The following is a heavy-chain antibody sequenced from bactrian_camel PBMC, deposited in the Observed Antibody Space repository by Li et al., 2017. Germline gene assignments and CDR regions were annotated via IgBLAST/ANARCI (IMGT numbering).Heavy chain of an antibody. CDR2: IDNDGSI. V-gene: IGHV3S10*01. D-gene: IGHD1*01. CDR1: GFTFNGYC. Sequence: DVQLVESGGGSVQAGGSLRLSCTRPGFTFNGYCMGWFRQAPGKEREGVALIDNDGSIYYASPVNGRFTLSRDRVKDTVDLYLQMDGLKPDDTAVYYCAATGQMLSVAGCRTQGTQVTVS. J-gene: IGHJ4*01.